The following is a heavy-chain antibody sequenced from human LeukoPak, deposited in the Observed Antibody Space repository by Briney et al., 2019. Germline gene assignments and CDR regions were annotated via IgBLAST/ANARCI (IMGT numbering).Heavy chain of an antibody. V-gene: IGHV4-4*02. CDR2: IYHSGST. D-gene: IGHD3-10*01. CDR1: GGSISSSNW. J-gene: IGHJ4*02. CDR3: ATQRDYGSTLFDY. Sequence: SGTLSLTCAVSGGSISSSNWWSWVRQPPGKELEWIGEIYHSGSTNYNPSLKSRVTISVDKSKNQFSLKLSSVTAADTAVYYCATQRDYGSTLFDYWGQGTLVTVSS.